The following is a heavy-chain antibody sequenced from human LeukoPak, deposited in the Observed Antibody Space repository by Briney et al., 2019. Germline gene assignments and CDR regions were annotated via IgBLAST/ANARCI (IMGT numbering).Heavy chain of an antibody. CDR3: APISGGVWPDY. D-gene: IGHD6-25*01. V-gene: IGHV3-74*01. CDR2: INSDGSWT. CDR1: GNYW. J-gene: IGHJ4*02. Sequence: GGSLRLSCAASGNYWMHWVRQAPGKGLVWVSHINSDGSWTSYADSVKGRFTTSKDNAKNTVYLQMNNLRAEDTAVYYCAPISGGVWPDYWGQGTLVTVSS.